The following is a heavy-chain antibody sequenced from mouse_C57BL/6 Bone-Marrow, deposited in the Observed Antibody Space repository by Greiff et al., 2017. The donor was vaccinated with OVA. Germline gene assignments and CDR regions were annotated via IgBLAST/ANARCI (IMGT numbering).Heavy chain of an antibody. Sequence: VQLQESGPELVKPGASVKLSCKASGYTFTSYDINWVKQRPGQGLEWIGWIYPRDGSTKYNEKFKGKATLTVDTSSSTAYMELHSLTSEDSAVYFCARDYFYYAMDYWGQGTSVTVSS. J-gene: IGHJ4*01. CDR2: IYPRDGST. V-gene: IGHV1-85*01. D-gene: IGHD1-1*02. CDR3: ARDYFYYAMDY. CDR1: GYTFTSYD.